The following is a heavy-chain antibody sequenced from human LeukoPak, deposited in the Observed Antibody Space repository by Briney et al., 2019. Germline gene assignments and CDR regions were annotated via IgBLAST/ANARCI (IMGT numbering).Heavy chain of an antibody. CDR3: TGPDKYYYDNTGLLFAFHI. CDR2: IIPIVGIT. J-gene: IGHJ3*02. CDR1: GGTLSNYT. Sequence: LSSKASGGTLSNYTISWVRQVPGQGLEWMDRIIPIVGITNYAQKVRGRVTITANKFTSTAYMELSSLRSEDTAVYDCTGPDKYYYDNTGLLFAFHIWGQGTMVTVSS. D-gene: IGHD3-22*01. V-gene: IGHV1-69*02.